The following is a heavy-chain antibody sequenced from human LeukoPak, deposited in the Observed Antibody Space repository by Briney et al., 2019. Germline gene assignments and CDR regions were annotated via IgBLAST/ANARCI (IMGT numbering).Heavy chain of an antibody. V-gene: IGHV3-7*01. CDR2: IKQDGSEK. D-gene: IGHD2-8*02. Sequence: GGSLRLSCAASGFTFSSYNMNWVRQAPGKGLEWVANIKQDGSEKYYVDSVKGRFTISRDNADRSLYLQMTSLRVEDTAVYFCASRYCTGVNCFAASYMCMDVWGKGTTVTVSS. CDR1: GFTFSSYN. J-gene: IGHJ6*03. CDR3: ASRYCTGVNCFAASYMCMDV.